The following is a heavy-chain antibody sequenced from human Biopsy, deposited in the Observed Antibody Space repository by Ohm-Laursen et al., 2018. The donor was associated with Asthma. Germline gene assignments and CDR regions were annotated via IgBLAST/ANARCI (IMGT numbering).Heavy chain of an antibody. CDR3: ARGQKSAGDRWFDP. V-gene: IGHV1-2*06. J-gene: IGHJ5*02. CDR2: INPNSGGT. Sequence: SVKVSCKASGYTFIGCHIHWMRQAPGQGLERMGRINPNSGGTNYAQKFQGRVTMTRDTSISTAHMEVSRLRSDDTAVYYCARGQKSAGDRWFDPWGQGTLVTVSS. CDR1: GYTFIGCH. D-gene: IGHD6-13*01.